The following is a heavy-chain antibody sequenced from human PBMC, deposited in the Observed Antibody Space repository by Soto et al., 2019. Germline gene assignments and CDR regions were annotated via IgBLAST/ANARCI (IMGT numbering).Heavy chain of an antibody. CDR3: ASQYSSSWFEDWFDP. V-gene: IGHV4-39*01. J-gene: IGHJ5*02. CDR2: IYYSGST. Sequence: QLQLQESGPGLVKPSETLSLTCTVSGGSISSSSYYWGWIRQPPGKGLEWIGSIYYSGSTYYNPSLKSRVTISVDTSKNQFSLKLSSVTAADTAVYYCASQYSSSWFEDWFDPWGQGTLVTVSS. CDR1: GGSISSSSYY. D-gene: IGHD6-13*01.